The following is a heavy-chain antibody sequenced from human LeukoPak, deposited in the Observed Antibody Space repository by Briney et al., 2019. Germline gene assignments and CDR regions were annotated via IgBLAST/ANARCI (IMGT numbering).Heavy chain of an antibody. CDR2: INHSGST. Sequence: SETLSLTRAVYGGSFSGYYWSWIRQPPGKGLEWVGEINHSGSTNYNPSLKRRVPISVDTSKNQFSLKLSSVTAADTAVYYCARGFSYYYGSGSYYNVGFDYWGQGTLVTVSS. J-gene: IGHJ4*02. D-gene: IGHD3-10*01. V-gene: IGHV4-34*01. CDR3: ARGFSYYYGSGSYYNVGFDY. CDR1: GGSFSGYY.